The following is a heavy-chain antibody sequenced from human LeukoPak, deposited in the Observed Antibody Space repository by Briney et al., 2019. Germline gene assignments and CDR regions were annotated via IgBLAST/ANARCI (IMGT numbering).Heavy chain of an antibody. V-gene: IGHV3-20*04. CDR2: INWNGGST. CDR1: GFTFNTYG. J-gene: IGHJ6*03. D-gene: IGHD5-12*01. Sequence: AGGSLRLSCAASGFTFNTYGMSWVRQAPGKGLEWVSGINWNGGSTGYADSVKGRFIISRDNAKNSLYLQMNSLRAEDTALYYCARGRRGGGYDYRAHYYYYYMDVWGKGTTVTVSS. CDR3: ARGRRGGGYDYRAHYYYYYMDV.